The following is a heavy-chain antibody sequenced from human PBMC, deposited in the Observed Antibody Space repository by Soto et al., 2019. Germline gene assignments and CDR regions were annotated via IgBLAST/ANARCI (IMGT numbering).Heavy chain of an antibody. V-gene: IGHV1-58*02. J-gene: IGHJ6*03. CDR2: IVVGSGNT. CDR1: GFTFSNSA. Sequence: SVKVSCKASGFTFSNSAIQWVRQTRGQRLEWIGWIVVGSGNTNYARELHGRVTITRDMSTSAAYMELSSLRSEDTAIYYCAARGGYYTSYYYMDVWGKGTTVTVSS. CDR3: AARGGYYTSYYYMDV. D-gene: IGHD3-3*01.